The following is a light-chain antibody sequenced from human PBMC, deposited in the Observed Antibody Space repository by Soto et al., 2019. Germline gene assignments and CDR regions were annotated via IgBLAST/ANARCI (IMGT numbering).Light chain of an antibody. J-gene: IGKJ1*01. Sequence: DIQMTQSPSTLSASVRDRVTITCRASQNLNNWLAWFQQKPGKAPTLLIYKASGLESGVPSRFSGSGSGTEFTLTISSLQPDDFSTYYCQQYNSYPWTFGQGTKVEIK. CDR2: KAS. V-gene: IGKV1-5*03. CDR3: QQYNSYPWT. CDR1: QNLNNW.